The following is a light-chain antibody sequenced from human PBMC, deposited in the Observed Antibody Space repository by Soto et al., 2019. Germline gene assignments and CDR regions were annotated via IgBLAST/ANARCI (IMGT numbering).Light chain of an antibody. V-gene: IGKV1-9*01. CDR2: AAS. CDR3: QPLNSYPRIFT. CDR1: QGISSY. J-gene: IGKJ3*01. Sequence: DIQLTQSPSFLSASVGDRVTITCRASQGISSYLAWYQQKPGKAPKLLIYAASTLQSGVPSRFSGSGSGTEFTLTISSLQPEDFAASYCQPLNSYPRIFTFGPGTKVDIK.